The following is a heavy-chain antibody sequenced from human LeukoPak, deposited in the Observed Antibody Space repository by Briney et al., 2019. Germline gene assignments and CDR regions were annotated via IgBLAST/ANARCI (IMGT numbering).Heavy chain of an antibody. V-gene: IGHV4-59*01. CDR2: IFYSGTT. CDR1: GGSISSYY. CDR3: ARGGWNKFDY. Sequence: SETLSLTCTVSGGSISSYYWSWIWQPPGKGLEWIGFIFYSGTTNYNPSLKSRVTISVDTSKNQFSLKLSSVTAADTAVYYCARGGWNKFDYWGQGTLVTVSS. D-gene: IGHD3-22*01. J-gene: IGHJ4*02.